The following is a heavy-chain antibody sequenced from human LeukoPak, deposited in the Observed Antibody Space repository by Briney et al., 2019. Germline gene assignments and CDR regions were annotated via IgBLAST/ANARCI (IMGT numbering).Heavy chain of an antibody. D-gene: IGHD2-2*01. CDR2: IYYSGST. Sequence: SETLSLTCTVSGGSISTYYWTWIRQPPGKGLEWIGYIYYSGSTNYNPSLKSRVTISVDTSKSQFSLKLSSVTAADTAVYYCAREWAPKYQLLRRSHGNYYFDYWGQGTLVTVSS. CDR1: GGSISTYY. CDR3: AREWAPKYQLLRRSHGNYYFDY. J-gene: IGHJ4*02. V-gene: IGHV4-59*12.